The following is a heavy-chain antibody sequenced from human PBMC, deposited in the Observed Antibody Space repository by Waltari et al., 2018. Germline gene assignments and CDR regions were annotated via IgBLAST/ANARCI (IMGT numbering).Heavy chain of an antibody. Sequence: QVQLVQSGTEVKKPGASVKVSCRASRGTFDNYAVNWVRQAPGQGLQWMGAFMPILFDSAKYAQKFQDRVTFTADESSGTAYMELRSLRFDDTATYYCARSRKLIASNAAGGSDLDFWGQGTLVTVSS. D-gene: IGHD1-26*01. CDR3: ARSRKLIASNAAGGSDLDF. CDR1: RGTFDNYA. CDR2: FMPILFDSA. V-gene: IGHV1-69*01. J-gene: IGHJ4*02.